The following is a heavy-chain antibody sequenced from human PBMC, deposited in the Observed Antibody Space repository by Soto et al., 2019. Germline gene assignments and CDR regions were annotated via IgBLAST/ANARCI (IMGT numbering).Heavy chain of an antibody. Sequence: PGGSLRLSCAASGLTFSRYSMNWVRQAPGKRLDWVLYISSSSSTLYYAVSVKGRFTISRDNAKNLLYLQMNSLRDEDTAVYYCARAPYYYDSSGYGYWYFDLWGRGTLVTVSS. D-gene: IGHD3-22*01. J-gene: IGHJ2*01. CDR1: GLTFSRYS. CDR2: ISSSSSTL. CDR3: ARAPYYYDSSGYGYWYFDL. V-gene: IGHV3-48*02.